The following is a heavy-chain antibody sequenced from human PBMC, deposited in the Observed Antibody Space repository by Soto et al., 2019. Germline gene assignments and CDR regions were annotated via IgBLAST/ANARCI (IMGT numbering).Heavy chain of an antibody. Sequence: GGSLRLSCAASGFTFSSYGMHWVRQAPGKGLEWVAVIWYDGSNKYYADSVKGRFTISRDNSKNTPYLQMNSLRAEDTAVYYCARRGRRGYSYCYLDYWGQGTLVTVSS. V-gene: IGHV3-33*01. CDR3: ARRGRRGYSYCYLDY. CDR1: GFTFSSYG. CDR2: IWYDGSNK. J-gene: IGHJ4*02. D-gene: IGHD5-18*01.